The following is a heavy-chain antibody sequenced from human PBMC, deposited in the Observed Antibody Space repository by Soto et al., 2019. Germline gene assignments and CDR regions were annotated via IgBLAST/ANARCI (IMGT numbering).Heavy chain of an antibody. V-gene: IGHV1-69*12. CDR1: GGTFSSYT. CDR2: IIPIFGTA. D-gene: IGHD5-12*01. Sequence: QVQLVQSGAEVKKPGSSVTVSCKASGGTFSSYTISWVRQAPGQGLEWMGGIIPIFGTANYAQKFQGRVTITGDESPSTAYMELSSLRCEDTAVYYGAGRNHRWRQLWYFDLWGRGTLVTVSS. CDR3: AGRNHRWRQLWYFDL. J-gene: IGHJ2*01.